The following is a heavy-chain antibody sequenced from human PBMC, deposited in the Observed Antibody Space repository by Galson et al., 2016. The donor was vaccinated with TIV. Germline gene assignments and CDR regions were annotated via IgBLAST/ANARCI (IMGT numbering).Heavy chain of an antibody. CDR3: TRTAMGSTRNAFDI. Sequence: LRLSCAASGFTFGHYAVNWFRQAPGKGLEWVGFITSKTYGATTEYTASVKGRFTISRDDSRNIAYLQMNSLKTEDTAVYYCTRTAMGSTRNAFDIWGQGTVVTVSS. V-gene: IGHV3-49*01. CDR2: ITSKTYGATT. CDR1: GFTFGHYA. D-gene: IGHD1-1*01. J-gene: IGHJ3*02.